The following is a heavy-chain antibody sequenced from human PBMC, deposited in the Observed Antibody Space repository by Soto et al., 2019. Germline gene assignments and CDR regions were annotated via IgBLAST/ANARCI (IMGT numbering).Heavy chain of an antibody. CDR2: NYHSGNT. Sequence: QLQLQESGPGLVKPSETLSLTCTVSGGSIGSGSYYCSWIRQPPGKGLECIGSNYHSGNTFYNPSLKSRVTISVDTSRNQFSLKLSSLTAADTAVYYCARHDPWGPLDYWGQGTLVTVSS. CDR3: ARHDPWGPLDY. CDR1: GGSIGSGSYY. J-gene: IGHJ4*02. D-gene: IGHD3-16*01. V-gene: IGHV4-39*01.